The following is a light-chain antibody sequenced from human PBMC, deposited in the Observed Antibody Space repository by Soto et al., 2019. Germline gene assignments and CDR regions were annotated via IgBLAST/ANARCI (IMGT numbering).Light chain of an antibody. Sequence: QSVLTQPASVSGSPGQSITISCTGTSSDVGGYTYVSWYQQHPGKAPKLMIYEVSNRPSGVSNRFSGSKSGNTASLTISGLQAEDEADYYCTSYTTSSTYVFGTRTKVTAL. V-gene: IGLV2-14*01. CDR1: SSDVGGYTY. J-gene: IGLJ1*01. CDR3: TSYTTSSTYV. CDR2: EVS.